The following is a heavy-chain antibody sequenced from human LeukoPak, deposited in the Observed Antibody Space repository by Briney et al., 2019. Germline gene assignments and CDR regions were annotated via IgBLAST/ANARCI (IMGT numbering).Heavy chain of an antibody. CDR2: ISSNGGST. J-gene: IGHJ4*02. CDR1: GFTFSSYA. D-gene: IGHD4-17*01. V-gene: IGHV3-64*01. Sequence: PGGSLRLSCAASGFTFSSYAVHWVRQAPGKGLEYVSAISSNGGSTYYANSVKGRFTISRDNSKNTLYLQMGSLRAEDMAVYYCARVGNDYGDLHFDYWGQGTLVTVSS. CDR3: ARVGNDYGDLHFDY.